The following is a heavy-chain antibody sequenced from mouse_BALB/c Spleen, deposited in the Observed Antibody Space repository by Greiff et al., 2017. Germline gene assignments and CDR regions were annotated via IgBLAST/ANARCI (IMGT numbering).Heavy chain of an antibody. CDR3: ARSQIYYDYDGFAY. J-gene: IGHJ3*01. D-gene: IGHD2-4*01. CDR2: ISYSGST. V-gene: IGHV3-8*02. Sequence: EVQLQESGPSLVKPSQTLSLTCSVTGDSITSGYLNWIRKFPGNKLEYMGYISYSGSTYYNPSLKSRISITVDTSKNQYYLQLNSVTTEDTATYYCARSQIYYDYDGFAYWGQGTLVTVSA. CDR1: GDSITSGY.